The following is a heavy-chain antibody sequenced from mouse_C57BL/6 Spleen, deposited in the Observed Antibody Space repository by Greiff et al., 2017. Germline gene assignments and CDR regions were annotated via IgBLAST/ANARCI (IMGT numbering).Heavy chain of an antibody. V-gene: IGHV1-82*01. CDR3: ARSRVGLVPFAY. D-gene: IGHD1-1*02. J-gene: IGHJ3*01. CDR1: GYAFSSSW. CDR2: IYPGDGDT. Sequence: VQLQQSGPELVKPGASVKISCKASGYAFSSSWMNWVKQRPGKGLEWIGRIYPGDGDTNYNRKFKGKATLTADKSSSTAYMQLSSLTSEDSAVYFWARSRVGLVPFAYWGQGTLVTVSA.